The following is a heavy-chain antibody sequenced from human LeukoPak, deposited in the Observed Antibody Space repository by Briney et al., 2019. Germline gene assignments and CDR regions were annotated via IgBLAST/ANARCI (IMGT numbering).Heavy chain of an antibody. Sequence: SQTLSLTCAVSTDSITDFYWDWIRQPPGKGLEWIGFDSNSGSTNYNPSLKSRVTISIDTAKRLCSLELTSVTAADTAVYYCARYEVGSSWAQAFDVWGEGTMVTVS. CDR2: DSNSGST. V-gene: IGHV4-59*01. CDR3: ARYEVGSSWAQAFDV. J-gene: IGHJ3*01. D-gene: IGHD6-13*01. CDR1: TDSITDFY.